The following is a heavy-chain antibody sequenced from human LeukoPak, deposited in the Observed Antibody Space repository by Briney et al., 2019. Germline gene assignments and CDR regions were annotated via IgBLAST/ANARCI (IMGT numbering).Heavy chain of an antibody. CDR3: AGFEGWGIDY. V-gene: IGHV4-4*02. D-gene: IGHD7-27*01. CDR1: DGSISSSNW. Sequence: PSQTLSLTCGVSDGSISSSNWWSWVRQAPGKGLEWIGEIYHSGSTNYNPSLKSRVTISVDTSKNQFSLKLSSVTAADTAVYYCAGFEGWGIDYWGQGTLVTVSS. J-gene: IGHJ4*02. CDR2: IYHSGST.